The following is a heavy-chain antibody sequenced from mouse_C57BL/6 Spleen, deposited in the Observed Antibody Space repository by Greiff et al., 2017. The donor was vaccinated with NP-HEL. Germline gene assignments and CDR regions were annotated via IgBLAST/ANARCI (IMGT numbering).Heavy chain of an antibody. J-gene: IGHJ2*01. Sequence: VKLMESGPGLVQPSQSLSITCTVSGFSFTSYGVHWVRQSPGKGLEWLGVIWSGGRTDYNAAFISRLSISKDNSKSQVFFKMNSLQADDTAIYYCARNYYDRAYFDYWGQGTTLTVSS. CDR1: GFSFTSYG. CDR3: ARNYYDRAYFDY. D-gene: IGHD2-4*01. V-gene: IGHV2-2*01. CDR2: IWSGGRT.